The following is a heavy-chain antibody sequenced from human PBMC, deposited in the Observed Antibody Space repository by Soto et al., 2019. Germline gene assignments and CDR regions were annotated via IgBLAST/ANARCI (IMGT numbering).Heavy chain of an antibody. CDR1: GFTFNTYA. CDR3: AKGFIVVVTAIRPDDNFDV. D-gene: IGHD2-21*02. Sequence: GGSLRLSCAASGFTFNTYAMNWVRQAPGKGLEWVASISGSGGATYYADSVKGRFTVSRDTSKNTLFLQMNSLSAEDTAVYYCAKGFIVVVTAIRPDDNFDVWGQGTMVTVSS. J-gene: IGHJ3*01. V-gene: IGHV3-23*01. CDR2: ISGSGGAT.